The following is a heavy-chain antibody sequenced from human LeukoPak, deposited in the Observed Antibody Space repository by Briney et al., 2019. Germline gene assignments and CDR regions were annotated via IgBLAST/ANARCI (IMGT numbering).Heavy chain of an antibody. CDR3: ARDRQHAMGY. CDR2: ISSSSSTI. CDR1: GFTFSSYS. V-gene: IGHV3-48*01. Sequence: GGSLRLSCAASGFTFSSYSMNWVRQAPGKGLEWVSYISSSSSTIYYADSVKGRFTISRDNAKNSLYLQMNGLRAEDTAVYYCARDRQHAMGYWGQGTLVTVSS. J-gene: IGHJ4*02.